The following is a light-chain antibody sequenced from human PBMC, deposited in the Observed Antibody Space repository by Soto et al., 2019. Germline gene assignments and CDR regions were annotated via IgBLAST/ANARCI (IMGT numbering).Light chain of an antibody. CDR1: QSLVHINGDTY. V-gene: IGKV2-24*01. CDR3: MQATQYPFT. J-gene: IGKJ2*01. Sequence: DIVMTQTPLSSPGTLGQPASISCRSSQSLVHINGDTYLSWLHQRPGQPPRLVIHKISNRFSGVPDRFSGSGAGTDFTLRISRVEAEDVGVYYCMQATQYPFTFGQGTKLEIK. CDR2: KIS.